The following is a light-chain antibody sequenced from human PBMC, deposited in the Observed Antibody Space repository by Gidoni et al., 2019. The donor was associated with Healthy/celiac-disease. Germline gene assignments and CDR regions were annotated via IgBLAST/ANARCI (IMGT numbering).Light chain of an antibody. J-gene: IGKJ4*01. CDR3: QRTYNAPLT. Sequence: DLQLTQSPSSLSASVGGRVTIRCRVSQGISSYLNWYRQKPGKVTKLLIYSASNLQSGVPSRFSGSGSGTDFILTISSLQPEGVVTYFGQRTYNAPLTFXGXTKVEIK. CDR2: SAS. V-gene: IGKV1-27*01. CDR1: QGISSY.